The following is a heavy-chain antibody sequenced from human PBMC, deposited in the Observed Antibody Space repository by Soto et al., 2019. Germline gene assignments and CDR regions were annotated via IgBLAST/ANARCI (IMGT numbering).Heavy chain of an antibody. V-gene: IGHV3-15*01. CDR3: ITDKSQDFWSGYHFNH. J-gene: IGHJ4*02. Sequence: PGGSLRLSCEASGFSFTKAWMSWVRLTPGKGLEWVGRIKNKTDGGTTDYPASVRGRFTISRDDSRNTLYLQMNSLKMEETAVYYRITDKSQDFWSGYHFNHWGQGTLVTVSS. D-gene: IGHD3-3*01. CDR2: IKNKTDGGTT. CDR1: GFSFTKAW.